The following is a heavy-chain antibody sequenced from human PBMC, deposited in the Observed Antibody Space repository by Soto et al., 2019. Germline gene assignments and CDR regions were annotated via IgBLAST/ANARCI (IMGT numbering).Heavy chain of an antibody. Sequence: GGSLRLSCAASGFTFSNAWMSWVRQAPGKGLEWVGRIKSKTDGGTTDYAAPVKGRFTISRDDSKNTLYLQMNSLKTEDTAVYYCTTLGFCSGGSCYPGEGNXPWGQGTLVTVSS. D-gene: IGHD2-15*01. CDR1: GFTFSNAW. J-gene: IGHJ5*02. V-gene: IGHV3-15*01. CDR3: TTLGFCSGGSCYPGEGNXP. CDR2: IKSKTDGGTT.